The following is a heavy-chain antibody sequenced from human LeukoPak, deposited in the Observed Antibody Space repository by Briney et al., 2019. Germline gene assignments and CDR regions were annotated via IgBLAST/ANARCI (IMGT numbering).Heavy chain of an antibody. Sequence: GGTLRLSCAASGFTFSTYWMHWVRQAPGRGLVWVSHINSDESNTNYADSVKGRFTISRDNAKNTLYLQMNNLRAEDTAVYFCARLWDSSSSRHFDYWGQGTLVTVSS. V-gene: IGHV3-74*01. J-gene: IGHJ4*02. CDR1: GFTFSTYW. CDR3: ARLWDSSSSRHFDY. CDR2: INSDESNT. D-gene: IGHD6-6*01.